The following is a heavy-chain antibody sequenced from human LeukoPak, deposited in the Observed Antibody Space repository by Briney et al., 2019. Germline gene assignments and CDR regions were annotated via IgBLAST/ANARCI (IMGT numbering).Heavy chain of an antibody. J-gene: IGHJ4*02. D-gene: IGHD3-10*01. V-gene: IGHV3-9*01. CDR2: ISWNSGSI. Sequence: GRSLRPSCAASGFTFDDYAMHWVRQAPGKGLEWVSGISWNSGSIGYADSVKGRFTISRDNAKNSLYLQMNSLRAEDTALYYCAKDWAYYSGSGSLDYWGQGTLVTVSS. CDR1: GFTFDDYA. CDR3: AKDWAYYSGSGSLDY.